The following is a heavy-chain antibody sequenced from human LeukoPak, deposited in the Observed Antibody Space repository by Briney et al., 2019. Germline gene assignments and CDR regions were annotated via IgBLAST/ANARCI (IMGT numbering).Heavy chain of an antibody. CDR1: GGSISSYY. CDR2: TYYSGST. CDR3: ARVNGYLFDY. V-gene: IGHV4-59*01. Sequence: PSETLSLTCTVSGGSISSYYWSWIRQPPGKGLEWIGYTYYSGSTNYNPSLKSRVTISVDTSKNQFSLKLSSVTAADTAVYYCARVNGYLFDYWGQGTLVTVSS. J-gene: IGHJ4*02. D-gene: IGHD5-18*01.